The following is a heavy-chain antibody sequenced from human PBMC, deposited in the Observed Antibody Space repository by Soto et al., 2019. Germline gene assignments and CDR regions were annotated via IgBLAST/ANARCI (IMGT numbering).Heavy chain of an antibody. J-gene: IGHJ4*02. CDR1: GGTFSSYA. CDR3: ARGGRITMKSFDY. D-gene: IGHD3-22*01. V-gene: IGHV1-8*02. Sequence: ASVKVSCKASGGTFSSYAISWVRQAPGQGLEWMGWMNPNSGNTGYAQKFQGRVTMTRNTSISTAYMELSSLRSEDTAVYYCARGGRITMKSFDYWGQGTLVTVSS. CDR2: MNPNSGNT.